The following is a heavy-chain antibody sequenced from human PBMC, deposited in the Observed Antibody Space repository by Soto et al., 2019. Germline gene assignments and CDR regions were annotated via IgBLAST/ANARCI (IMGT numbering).Heavy chain of an antibody. CDR2: ISSSSSYI. Sequence: GGSLRLSCAASGFTFSSYSMNWVRQAPGKGLEWVSSISSSSSYIYYADSVKGRFTISRDNAKNSLYLQMNSLRAEDTAVYYCARDLFRVQNIAVAGTAGMDVWGQGTTVTVSS. CDR1: GFTFSSYS. J-gene: IGHJ6*02. V-gene: IGHV3-21*01. D-gene: IGHD6-19*01. CDR3: ARDLFRVQNIAVAGTAGMDV.